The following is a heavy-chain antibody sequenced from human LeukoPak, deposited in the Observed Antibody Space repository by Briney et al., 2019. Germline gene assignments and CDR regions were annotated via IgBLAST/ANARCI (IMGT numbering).Heavy chain of an antibody. CDR1: GGSITSKTYY. CDR2: IYYNGST. CDR3: ARTPPPDFYDSSGYYYEGGDY. Sequence: PSETLSLTCTVSGGSITSKTYYWTWIRQPPGKGLEGTGNIYYNGSTYYTPSLKSRLTISVDASKNQFSLKLSSVAAADTAVYYCARTPPPDFYDSSGYYYEGGDYWGQGTLVTVSS. J-gene: IGHJ4*02. D-gene: IGHD3-22*01. V-gene: IGHV4-39*01.